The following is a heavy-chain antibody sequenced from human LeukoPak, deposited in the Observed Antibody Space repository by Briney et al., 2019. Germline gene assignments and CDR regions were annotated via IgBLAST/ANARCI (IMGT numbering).Heavy chain of an antibody. CDR2: ISAYNRNT. V-gene: IGHV1-18*01. D-gene: IGHD5-18*01. CDR1: GYTYTSYG. Sequence: ASVKVSCKASGYTYTSYGISWVRQAPGQGLEWMGWISAYNRNTNYAQKFQDRVTITTDSSTTTAYMELRSLTSDDTALYYFARDTAVAYYGMDVWGQGTTVTVSS. CDR3: ARDTAVAYYGMDV. J-gene: IGHJ6*02.